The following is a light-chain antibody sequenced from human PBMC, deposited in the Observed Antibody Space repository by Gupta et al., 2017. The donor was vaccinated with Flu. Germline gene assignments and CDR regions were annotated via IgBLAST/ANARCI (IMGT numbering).Light chain of an antibody. J-gene: IGLJ2*01. Sequence: QSALTQPAPVSGSPGQSITISCTGTSSDVGSYKLLSWYQHHPGKAPKLLIHEGSKRPSGVSHRFSGSKSGNTASLTISGRQAEDEADYYCCSYGGSSTSVFGGGTKLTVL. CDR1: SSDVGSYKL. V-gene: IGLV2-23*01. CDR2: EGS. CDR3: CSYGGSSTSV.